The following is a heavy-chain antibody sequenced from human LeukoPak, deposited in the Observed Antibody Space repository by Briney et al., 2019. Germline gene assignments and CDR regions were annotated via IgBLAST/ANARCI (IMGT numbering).Heavy chain of an antibody. Sequence: PGGFLRLSCAASGFTFNEYAMHWVRQAPGKGLEWVSGIKWDSGDLRYADSVKGRFTISRDNAQNSLYLQMNSLRAEDTALYYCAKDLMWELHPRSAFDVWGQGTMVTVSS. D-gene: IGHD1-26*01. J-gene: IGHJ3*01. CDR2: IKWDSGDL. CDR1: GFTFNEYA. V-gene: IGHV3-9*01. CDR3: AKDLMWELHPRSAFDV.